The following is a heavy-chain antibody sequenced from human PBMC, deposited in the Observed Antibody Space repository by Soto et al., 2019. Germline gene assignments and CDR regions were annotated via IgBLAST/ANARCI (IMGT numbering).Heavy chain of an antibody. J-gene: IGHJ4*02. CDR2: INPNSGGT. V-gene: IGHV1-2*04. Sequence: ASVKVSCKASGYTFTGYYMHWVRQAPGQGLEWMGWINPNSGGTNYAQKFQGWVTMTRDTSISTAYMELSSLRSEDTAVYYCAADPQYYYDSSGLYPFWGQGTLVTVSS. CDR3: AADPQYYYDSSGLYPF. D-gene: IGHD3-22*01. CDR1: GYTFTGYY.